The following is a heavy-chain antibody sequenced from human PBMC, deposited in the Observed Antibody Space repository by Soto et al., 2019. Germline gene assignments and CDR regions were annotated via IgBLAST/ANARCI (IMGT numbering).Heavy chain of an antibody. CDR1: GYTFTSYG. CDR2: ISAYNGNT. D-gene: IGHD6-6*01. CDR3: ASYSSSSDYYYGMDV. Sequence: GASVKVSCKASGYTFTSYGISWVRQAPGQGLEWMGWISAYNGNTNYAQKLQGRVTMTTDTSTGTAYMELRSLRSDDTAVYYCASYSSSSDYYYGMDVWGQGTTVTVSS. J-gene: IGHJ6*02. V-gene: IGHV1-18*01.